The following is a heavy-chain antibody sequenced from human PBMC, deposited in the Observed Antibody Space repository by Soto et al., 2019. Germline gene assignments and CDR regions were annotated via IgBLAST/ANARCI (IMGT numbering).Heavy chain of an antibody. CDR3: ARHEVTGVDWFDP. CDR2: IYYSGST. D-gene: IGHD7-27*01. V-gene: IGHV4-39*01. Sequence: SETLSLTCTVSGGSISSSSYYWGWIRQPPGKGLEWIGSIYYSGSTYYNPSLKSRVTISVDTSKNQFSLKLSSVTAADTAVYHCARHEVTGVDWFDPWGQGTLVTVSS. CDR1: GGSISSSSYY. J-gene: IGHJ5*02.